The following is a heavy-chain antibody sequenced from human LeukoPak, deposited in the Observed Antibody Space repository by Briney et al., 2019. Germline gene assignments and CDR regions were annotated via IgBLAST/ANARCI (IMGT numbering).Heavy chain of an antibody. J-gene: IGHJ5*02. CDR2: ISGSGGST. CDR3: AKSPPCGGDCYSPYNWFDP. D-gene: IGHD2-21*02. Sequence: GGSLRLSCAASGFTFSSYAISWVRQAPGKGLEWVSAISGSGGSTYYADSVKGRFTISRDNSKNTLYLQMNSLRAEDTAVYYCAKSPPCGGDCYSPYNWFDPWGQGTLVTVSS. V-gene: IGHV3-23*01. CDR1: GFTFSSYA.